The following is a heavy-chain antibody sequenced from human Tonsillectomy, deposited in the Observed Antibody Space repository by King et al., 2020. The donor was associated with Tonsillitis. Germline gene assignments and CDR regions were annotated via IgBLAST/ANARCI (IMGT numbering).Heavy chain of an antibody. V-gene: IGHV3-13*01. Sequence: VQLVESGGGLVQPGGSLRLSCAASGFTFSSYDMHWVRQATGQGLEWVSSIGTDGDTYYPGSVKGRFTISRENAKNSLYLQMNSLRAGDTAVYYCAREPKGYYYGMDSWGQGATVTVSS. CDR3: AREPKGYYYGMDS. CDR2: IGTDGDT. J-gene: IGHJ6*02. CDR1: GFTFSSYD.